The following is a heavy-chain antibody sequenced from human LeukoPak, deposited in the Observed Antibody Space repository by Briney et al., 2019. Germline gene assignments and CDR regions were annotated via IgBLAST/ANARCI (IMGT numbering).Heavy chain of an antibody. D-gene: IGHD6-6*01. CDR1: GFTFSSYW. CDR3: ARDGSSKGFDY. V-gene: IGHV3-7*01. CDR2: IKQDGSEK. J-gene: IGHJ4*02. Sequence: GESLKISCAASGFTFSSYWMSWVRQAPGKGLEWVANIKQDGSEKYYVDSVKGRFTISRDNAKNSLYLQMNSLRAEDTAVYYCARDGSSKGFDYWGQGTLVTVSS.